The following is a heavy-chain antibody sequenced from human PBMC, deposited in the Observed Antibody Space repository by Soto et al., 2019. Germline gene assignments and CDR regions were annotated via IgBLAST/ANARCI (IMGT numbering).Heavy chain of an antibody. J-gene: IGHJ4*02. D-gene: IGHD3-10*01. CDR3: ARSRNSAVADSFDF. CDR2: TSRDGSNK. CDR1: GFTFSRYA. Sequence: PGWSLRLSCAASGFTFSRYAIHWVRQAPGKGLEWVAVTSRDGSNKYYVDSVKGRFTISRDNSKNTLYLQMNSLRDEDTAVYYCARSRNSAVADSFDFWGQGTLVTVSS. V-gene: IGHV3-30*04.